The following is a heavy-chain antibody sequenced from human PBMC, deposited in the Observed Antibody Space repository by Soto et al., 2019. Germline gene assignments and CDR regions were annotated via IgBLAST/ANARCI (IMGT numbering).Heavy chain of an antibody. CDR1: GYSCIGYY. CDR2: INPNSGGT. V-gene: IGHV1-2*02. J-gene: IGHJ5*02. Sequence: QVQLVQSGAEVKTPGASVKVSFKASGYSCIGYYMNWVRQAPGQGLEWMGWINPNSGGTDYAQKFQGKVPMSRDTSIRTSYMELRGLSYDDTAVYYCAKIREVIPRVTYNWFDPWGQGTLGTVSS. D-gene: IGHD3-10*01. CDR3: AKIREVIPRVTYNWFDP.